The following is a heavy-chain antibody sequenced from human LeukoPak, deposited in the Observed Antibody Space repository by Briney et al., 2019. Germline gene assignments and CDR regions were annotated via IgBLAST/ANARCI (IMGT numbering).Heavy chain of an antibody. CDR1: GASIITYY. V-gene: IGHV4-4*07. CDR3: ARERGSGWYDMAFDY. CDR2: IYASGSA. J-gene: IGHJ4*02. Sequence: KPSETLSLTCTVSGASIITYYWSWIRQPAGKRLEWIGRIYASGSANYNPSLTSRVTMSVDMSKNQFSLRLSSVTAADTAVYYCARERGSGWYDMAFDYWGQGTLVTVSS. D-gene: IGHD6-19*01.